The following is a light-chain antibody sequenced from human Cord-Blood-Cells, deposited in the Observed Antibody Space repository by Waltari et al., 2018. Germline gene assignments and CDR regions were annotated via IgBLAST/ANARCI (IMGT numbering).Light chain of an antibody. V-gene: IGKV1-39*01. Sequence: DIQMTQSTSSLSAAVRARVTITCRASQSILSYFNWYQQKPGKAPKLLIYAASSLQRAVPSRFSGSGSETDFTLTISSLQPEDIPTYYCQQRYSTTCTFGPGTKVDIK. CDR1: QSILSY. CDR3: QQRYSTTCT. J-gene: IGKJ3*01. CDR2: AAS.